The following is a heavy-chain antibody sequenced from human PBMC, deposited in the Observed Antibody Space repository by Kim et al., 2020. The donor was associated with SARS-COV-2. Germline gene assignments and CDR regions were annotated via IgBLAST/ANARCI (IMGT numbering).Heavy chain of an antibody. V-gene: IGHV4-34*01. CDR3: ARSGYPNLLYYYYGMDV. CDR2: INHSGST. Sequence: SETLSLTCAVYGGSFSGYYWSWIRQPPGKGLEWIGEINHSGSTNYNPSLKSRVTISVDTSKNQFSLKLSSVTAADTAVYYCARSGYPNLLYYYYGMDVWGQGTTVTVSS. CDR1: GGSFSGYY. J-gene: IGHJ6*02. D-gene: IGHD1-1*01.